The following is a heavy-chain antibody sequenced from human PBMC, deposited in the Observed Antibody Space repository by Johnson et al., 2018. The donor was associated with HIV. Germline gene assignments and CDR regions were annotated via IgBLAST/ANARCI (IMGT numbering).Heavy chain of an antibody. V-gene: IGHV3-13*01. Sequence: VQLVESGGGLVQPGGSLRLSCAASGFTFSSYDMHWVRQATGKGLEWVSAIGTAGDTYYPGSVKGRFTISRENAKNTLYLQMNSLKNEDTAVYYCARVLGDIQLWSDGAFDIWGQGTVVTVSS. D-gene: IGHD5-18*01. J-gene: IGHJ3*02. CDR3: ARVLGDIQLWSDGAFDI. CDR1: GFTFSSYD. CDR2: IGTAGDT.